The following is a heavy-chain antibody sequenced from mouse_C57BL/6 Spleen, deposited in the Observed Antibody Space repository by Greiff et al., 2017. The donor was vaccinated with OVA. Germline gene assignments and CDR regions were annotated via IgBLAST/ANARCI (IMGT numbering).Heavy chain of an antibody. CDR1: GFSLTSYG. Sequence: VKLVESGPGLVQPSQSLSITCTVSGFSLTSYGVHWVRQSPGKGLEWLGVRWSGGSADYNAAFISRLSISKDNSKSQVFFKMNSLQADDTAIYYCATIYYGYDVGGFAYWGQWTLVTVSA. CDR3: ATIYYGYDVGGFAY. CDR2: RWSGGSA. V-gene: IGHV2-2*01. D-gene: IGHD2-2*01. J-gene: IGHJ3*01.